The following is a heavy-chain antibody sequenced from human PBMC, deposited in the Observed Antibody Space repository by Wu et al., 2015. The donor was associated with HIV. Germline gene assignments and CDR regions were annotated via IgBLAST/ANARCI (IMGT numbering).Heavy chain of an antibody. D-gene: IGHD3-10*01. CDR3: ASSFRGENYYGSMDV. CDR2: ISVFNGNR. CDR1: GYTFRNSG. Sequence: QVQLVQSGGEMKKPGASVKVSCKASGYTFRNSGISWVRQALGQGLEWMGWISVFNGNRKYAQKFQDRVTMTTDTSTNTAYVELRSLRYDDTAVYYCASSFRGENYYGSMDVWGQGP. V-gene: IGHV1-18*01. J-gene: IGHJ6*02.